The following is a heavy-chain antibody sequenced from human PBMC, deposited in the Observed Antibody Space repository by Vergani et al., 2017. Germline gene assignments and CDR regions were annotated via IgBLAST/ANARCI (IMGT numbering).Heavy chain of an antibody. Sequence: EVQLLEAGGDLVQPGGSLRLSRAASGFSFTTYAMSWVRQAPGKGLEWVSTINTNGDYTRNGDSVKGRFTISRDNAKNSLYLQMNSLRAEDTALYYCARERFGELPFAPIDYWGQGTLVTVSS. CDR2: INTNGDYT. J-gene: IGHJ4*02. V-gene: IGHV3-20*04. D-gene: IGHD3-16*01. CDR3: ARERFGELPFAPIDY. CDR1: GFSFTTYA.